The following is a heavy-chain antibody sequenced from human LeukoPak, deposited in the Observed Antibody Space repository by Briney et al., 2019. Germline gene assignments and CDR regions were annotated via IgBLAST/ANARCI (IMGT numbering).Heavy chain of an antibody. CDR1: GFTFSSYS. CDR3: AREYYDILTGCLYYFDY. CDR2: ISSSSSYI. J-gene: IGHJ4*02. V-gene: IGHV3-21*01. D-gene: IGHD3-9*01. Sequence: GGSLRLSCAASGFTFSSYSMNWVRQAPGKGLEWVSSISSSSSYIYYADSVKGRFTISRDNAKNSLYLQMNSLRAEDTAVYYCAREYYDILTGCLYYFDYWGQGTLVTVSS.